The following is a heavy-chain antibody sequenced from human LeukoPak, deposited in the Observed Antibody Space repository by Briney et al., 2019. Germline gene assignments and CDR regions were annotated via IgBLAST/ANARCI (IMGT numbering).Heavy chain of an antibody. V-gene: IGHV4-30-2*01. CDR1: GGSFSGYY. Sequence: SETLSLTCAVYGGSFSGYYWSWIRQPPGKGLEWIGYIYHSGSTYYNPSLKSRVTISVDRSKNQFSLKLSSVTAADTAVYYCARALSKYYYYGMDVWGQGTTVTVSS. CDR3: ARALSKYYYYGMDV. J-gene: IGHJ6*02. CDR2: IYHSGST.